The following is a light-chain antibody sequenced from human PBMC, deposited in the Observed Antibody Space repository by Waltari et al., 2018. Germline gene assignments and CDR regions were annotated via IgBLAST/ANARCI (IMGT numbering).Light chain of an antibody. CDR2: AAS. J-gene: IGKJ5*01. Sequence: DIQMTQSPSSLSASVGDRVTITCRASQSSGDYLNWYQQKPGKAPKLLIYAASTLQSGVPSRFSGSGSVTDFALTISSLQPEDFATYYCQQSYSFGQGTRLEIK. V-gene: IGKV1-39*01. CDR3: QQSYS. CDR1: QSSGDY.